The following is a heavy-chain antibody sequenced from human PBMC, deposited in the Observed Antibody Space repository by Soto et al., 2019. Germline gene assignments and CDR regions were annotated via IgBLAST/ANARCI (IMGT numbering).Heavy chain of an antibody. D-gene: IGHD1-20*01. CDR1: GYSFTNYW. J-gene: IGHJ6*02. CDR3: TRQDGYNCCWRAMDF. V-gene: IGHV5-51*01. CDR2: IHPGDSEI. Sequence: GESLKISCKGSGYSFTNYWTGSVRQIHGKGLEWMGLIHPGDSEITDSPSFQGQLPITAYKSVATASLQLSSMKSAHSAMYYCTRQDGYNCCWRAMDFWGQGTTVTVSS.